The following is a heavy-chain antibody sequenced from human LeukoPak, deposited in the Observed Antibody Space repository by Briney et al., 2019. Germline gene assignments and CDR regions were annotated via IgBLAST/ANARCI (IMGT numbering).Heavy chain of an antibody. Sequence: GASLRLSCAASGFTFSSYAMTWVRQAPGKGLEWVSGISGGGDNTYYADSVKGRFTISRDNSKNTLYLQMNSLRAEDTAVYYCAKDRSGWFYFDYWGQGAMVTVSS. V-gene: IGHV3-23*01. D-gene: IGHD6-19*01. CDR2: ISGGGDNT. CDR1: GFTFSSYA. J-gene: IGHJ4*02. CDR3: AKDRSGWFYFDY.